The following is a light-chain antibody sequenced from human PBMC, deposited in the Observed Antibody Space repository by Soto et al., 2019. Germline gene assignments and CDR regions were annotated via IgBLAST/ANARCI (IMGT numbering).Light chain of an antibody. J-gene: IGKJ1*01. V-gene: IGKV1-5*01. CDR2: DAS. CDR1: QNINNW. CDR3: QHRRT. Sequence: DLQITHSPYTLSASIGDRVTITCRASQNINNWIAWYQQKPGKAPKFLIYDASTLESGVPSRFSGSGFGTEFSLTISSLQPDDFGSYYCQHRRTFGQGTKVDIK.